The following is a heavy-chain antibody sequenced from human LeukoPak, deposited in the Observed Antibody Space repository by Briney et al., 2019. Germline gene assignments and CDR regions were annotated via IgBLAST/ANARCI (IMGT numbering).Heavy chain of an antibody. J-gene: IGHJ6*02. CDR3: ARGTGWNLVNCYYYGLDV. CDR2: INSNSGGT. V-gene: IGHV1-2*02. Sequence: ASVKVSCKASGYIFTDYFMHWVRQAPGQGLEWMGWINSNSGGTNYAQKFQGRVTMTRDTSLSAAYMELSRLRSDDTAVYYCARGTGWNLVNCYYYGLDVWGQGTTVTVSS. D-gene: IGHD1-1*01. CDR1: GYIFTDYF.